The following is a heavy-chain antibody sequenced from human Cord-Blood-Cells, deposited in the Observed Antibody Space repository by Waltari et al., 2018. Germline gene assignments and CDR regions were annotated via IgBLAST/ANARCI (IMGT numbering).Heavy chain of an antibody. J-gene: IGHJ3*02. D-gene: IGHD2-2*02. CDR1: GDSVSSNSAA. Sequence: QVQLQQSGPGLVKPSQTLSLTCSISGDSVSSNSAAWHWIRQSPSRGLEWLGRTYYRSKWYNDYAVSVKSLITINPDTSKNQFSLQLNSVTPEDTAVYYCARDRRNCSSTSCYTGAFDIWGQGTMVTVSS. V-gene: IGHV6-1*01. CDR3: ARDRRNCSSTSCYTGAFDI. CDR2: TYYRSKWYN.